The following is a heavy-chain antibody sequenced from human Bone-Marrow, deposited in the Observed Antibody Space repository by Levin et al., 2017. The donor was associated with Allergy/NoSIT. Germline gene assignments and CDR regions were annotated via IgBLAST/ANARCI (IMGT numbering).Heavy chain of an antibody. J-gene: IGHJ3*02. Sequence: GESLKISCAASGFTFSSYSMNWVRQAPGKGLEWVSTISSSGFSYINYGDSVKGRFTISRDSAKNSLFLQMNSLRAEDTAVYYCARTYSSYAFDIWGQGTLVTVSS. CDR2: ISSSGFSYI. V-gene: IGHV3-21*01. D-gene: IGHD6-6*01. CDR3: ARTYSSYAFDI. CDR1: GFTFSSYS.